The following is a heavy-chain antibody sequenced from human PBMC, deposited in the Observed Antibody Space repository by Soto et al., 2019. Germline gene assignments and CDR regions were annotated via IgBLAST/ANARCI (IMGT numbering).Heavy chain of an antibody. Sequence: QVQLVESGGGVVQPGRSLRLSCAASGFTFSSYAMHWVRQAPGKGLEWVSVISYDGSNKYYADSVKGRFTISRDNSKNTLYLQMNSLRAEDTAVYYCASPLWRDDFHWVYFDTGGSGTRFPVSS. D-gene: IGHD2-21*01. J-gene: IGHJ2*01. CDR1: GFTFSSYA. CDR2: ISYDGSNK. V-gene: IGHV3-30-3*01. CDR3: ASPLWRDDFHWVYFDT.